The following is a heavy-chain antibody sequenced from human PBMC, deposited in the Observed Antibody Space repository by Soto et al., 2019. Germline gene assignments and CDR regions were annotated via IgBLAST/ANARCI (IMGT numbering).Heavy chain of an antibody. CDR2: IKPDSGVT. V-gene: IGHV1-2*02. CDR1: GYTFTGYY. D-gene: IGHD1-1*01. J-gene: IGHJ4*02. CDR3: ARDLLYNDSAGRNFDS. Sequence: ASVKVSCKASGYTFTGYYVHWVRQAPGQGLEWMGWIKPDSGVTTYAQNFQGRVTMTRDTSINTAYMELSGLRSDDTAVYYCARDLLYNDSAGRNFDSRGKGPPVTVSS.